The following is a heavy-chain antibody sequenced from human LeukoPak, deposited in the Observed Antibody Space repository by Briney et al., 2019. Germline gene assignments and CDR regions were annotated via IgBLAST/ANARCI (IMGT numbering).Heavy chain of an antibody. V-gene: IGHV1-8*01. CDR1: VYTFTSYD. D-gene: IGHD4-17*01. Sequence: ASVTVSFKSSVYTFTSYDFNWVRQAPGQGLEWRGWMNTNSGNTGYAQKFQGRVTMTRNTSIRTAYMELSSLRSEDTAVYYCARATTLTTLAYGYWGQGTLVTVSA. CDR2: MNTNSGNT. J-gene: IGHJ4*02. CDR3: ARATTLTTLAYGY.